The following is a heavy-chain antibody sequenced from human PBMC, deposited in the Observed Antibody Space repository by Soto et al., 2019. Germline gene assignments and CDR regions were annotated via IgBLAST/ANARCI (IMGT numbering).Heavy chain of an antibody. J-gene: IGHJ2*01. CDR1: GGTFSSYA. V-gene: IGHV1-69*13. CDR2: IIPIFGTA. Sequence: GASVKVSCKASGGTFSSYAISWVRQAPGQGLEWMGGIIPIFGTANYAQKFQGRVTITADESTSTAYMELSSLRSEDTAVYYCARGVPYCSGGSCYPADWYFDLWGRGTLVTVSS. CDR3: ARGVPYCSGGSCYPADWYFDL. D-gene: IGHD2-15*01.